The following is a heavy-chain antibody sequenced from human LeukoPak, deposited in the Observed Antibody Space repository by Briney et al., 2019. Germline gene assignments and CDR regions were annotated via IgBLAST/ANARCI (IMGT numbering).Heavy chain of an antibody. Sequence: ASVKVSCKASGYTFTSYDINWVRQATGQGLEWMGWMNPNSGNTGYAQKFQGRVTMTRNTSISTAYMELSSLRSEDTAVYYCARVTRYCSGGSCYLWHFDYWGQGTLVTVSS. V-gene: IGHV1-8*01. CDR1: GYTFTSYD. J-gene: IGHJ4*02. CDR2: MNPNSGNT. D-gene: IGHD2-15*01. CDR3: ARVTRYCSGGSCYLWHFDY.